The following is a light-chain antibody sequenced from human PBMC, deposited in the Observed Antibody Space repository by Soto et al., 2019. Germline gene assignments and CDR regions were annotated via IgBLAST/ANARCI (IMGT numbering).Light chain of an antibody. CDR3: QPYAGSPST. CDR2: GAS. J-gene: IGKJ1*01. V-gene: IGKV3-20*01. CDR1: QTVTSNY. Sequence: EIVLTQSPGTLSLSPGERATLSCRTSQTVTSNYLAWHQRKPGQAPRLLIYGASSRATDIPDRFSGSGSGTDFTLTITRLEPEDFAVYFYQPYAGSPSTFGHGTKVDIK.